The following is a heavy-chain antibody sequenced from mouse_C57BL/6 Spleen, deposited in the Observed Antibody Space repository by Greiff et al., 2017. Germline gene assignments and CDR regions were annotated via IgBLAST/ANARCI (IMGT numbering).Heavy chain of an antibody. D-gene: IGHD2-12*01. CDR1: GYTFTNYW. Sequence: QVQLKESGAELVRPGTSVKMSCKASGYTFTNYWIGWAKQRPGHGLEWIGDIYPGGGYTNYNEKFKGKATLTADKSSSTAYMQFSSLTSEDSAIYYCARWSYDWSGDYWGQGTTLTVSS. CDR3: ARWSYDWSGDY. J-gene: IGHJ2*01. V-gene: IGHV1-63*01. CDR2: IYPGGGYT.